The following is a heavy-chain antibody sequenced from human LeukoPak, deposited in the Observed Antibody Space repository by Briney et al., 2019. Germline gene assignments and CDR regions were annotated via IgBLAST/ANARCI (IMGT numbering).Heavy chain of an antibody. CDR2: IRSKAYGGTT. CDR3: TRRYNYDSSGYYYVRDAFDI. D-gene: IGHD3-22*01. CDR1: VFTFSSYS. Sequence: GGTLRFSGAASVFTFSSYSMMWVRQAPGKGLEWVGFIRSKAYGGTTKNAASVKGRFTISRDDSRSIAYLQMNSLKTEDTAVYYCTRRYNYDSSGYYYVRDAFDIWGQGTMVTVSS. J-gene: IGHJ3*02. V-gene: IGHV3-49*04.